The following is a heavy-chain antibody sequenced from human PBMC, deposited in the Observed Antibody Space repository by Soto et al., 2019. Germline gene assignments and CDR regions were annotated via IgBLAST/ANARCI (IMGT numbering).Heavy chain of an antibody. Sequence: QVQLQESGPGLVKPSGTLSLTCAVSGGSISSSNWWSWVRQPPGKELEWIGEVYRTGSTNYNPSLESRVIVSVDKSKNQFSLKLTTVTAADTAVYYSARARATIAAAAIFDCWCQGTLVTVSS. CDR3: ARARATIAAAAIFDC. CDR2: VYRTGST. CDR1: GGSISSSNW. D-gene: IGHD6-13*01. V-gene: IGHV4-4*02. J-gene: IGHJ4*02.